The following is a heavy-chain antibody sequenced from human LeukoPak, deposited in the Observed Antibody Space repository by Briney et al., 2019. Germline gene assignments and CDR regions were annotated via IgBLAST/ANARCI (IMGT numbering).Heavy chain of an antibody. J-gene: IGHJ5*02. V-gene: IGHV1-18*01. D-gene: IGHD6-19*01. CDR2: ISAYNGNT. CDR1: GYTLTELS. CDR3: ARGSGWYSPTDNWFDP. Sequence: ASVKVSCKVSGYTLTELSMHWVRQAPGQGLEWMGWISAYNGNTNYAQKLQGRVTMTTDTSTSTAYMELRSLRSDDTAVYYCARGSGWYSPTDNWFDPWGQGTLVTVSS.